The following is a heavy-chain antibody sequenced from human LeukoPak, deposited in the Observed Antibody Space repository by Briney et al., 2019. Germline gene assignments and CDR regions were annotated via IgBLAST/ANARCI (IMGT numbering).Heavy chain of an antibody. V-gene: IGHV3-11*01. J-gene: IGHJ4*02. CDR3: ASSYDFWSGSTPFDY. CDR1: GFTFSDYY. D-gene: IGHD3-3*01. CDR2: ISSSGSTI. Sequence: GGSLRLSCAASGFTFSDYYMSWIRQAPGKGLEWVSYISSSGSTIYYADSVKGRFTISRDNAKNSLYLKMNSLRAEDTAVYYCASSYDFWSGSTPFDYWGQGTLVTVSS.